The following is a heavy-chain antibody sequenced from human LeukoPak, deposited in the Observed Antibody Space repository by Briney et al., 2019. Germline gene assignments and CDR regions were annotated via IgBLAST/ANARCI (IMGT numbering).Heavy chain of an antibody. CDR1: GFTFSSYS. CDR2: ISSRSTYI. V-gene: IGHV3-21*01. CDR3: ARDQYYESSGSDAFDI. Sequence: GGSLRLSCAASGFTFSSYSMSWVRQAPGKGLEWVSSISSRSTYIYYTDSVKGRFTISRDNSKSTLYLQMNSLGAADTAVYYCARDQYYESSGSDAFDIWGQGTMGTVSS. J-gene: IGHJ3*02. D-gene: IGHD3-22*01.